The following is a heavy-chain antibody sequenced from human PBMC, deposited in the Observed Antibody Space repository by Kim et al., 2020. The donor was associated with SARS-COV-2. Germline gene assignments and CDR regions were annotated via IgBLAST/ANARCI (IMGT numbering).Heavy chain of an antibody. CDR1: GFTFSSYG. D-gene: IGHD5-18*01. V-gene: IGHV3-33*05. CDR2: ISYDGSNK. CDR3: ARDFPDTAMVTPVDY. J-gene: IGHJ4*02. Sequence: GGSLRLSCAASGFTFSSYGMHWVRQAPGKGLEWVAVISYDGSNKYYADSVKGRFTISRDNSKNTLYLQMNSLRAEDTAVYYCARDFPDTAMVTPVDYWGQGTLVTVSS.